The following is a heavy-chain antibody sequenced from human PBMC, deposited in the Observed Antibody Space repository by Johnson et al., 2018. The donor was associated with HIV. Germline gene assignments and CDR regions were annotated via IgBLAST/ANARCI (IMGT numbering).Heavy chain of an antibody. CDR2: ISWNSGSI. CDR1: GFTFDDYA. D-gene: IGHD6-6*01. Sequence: VQLVESGGGLVQPGRSLRLSCAASGFTFDDYAMHWVRQAPGKGLEWVSGISWNSGSIGYADSVKGRFTIFRDNAKNSLYLQMNSLRAEDTALYYCAKVHISSSLNGACDIWGQGTMVTVSS. CDR3: AKVHISSSLNGACDI. J-gene: IGHJ3*02. V-gene: IGHV3-9*01.